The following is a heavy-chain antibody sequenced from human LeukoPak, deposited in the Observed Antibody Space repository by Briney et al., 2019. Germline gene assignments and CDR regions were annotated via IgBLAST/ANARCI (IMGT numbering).Heavy chain of an antibody. CDR2: ISYDGSNK. CDR3: AKDIYDFWSGYS. V-gene: IGHV3-30-3*01. D-gene: IGHD3-3*01. J-gene: IGHJ5*02. CDR1: GFTFSTYV. Sequence: GGSLRPSCAASGFTFSTYVVNWVRQAPGKGLEWVAVISYDGSNKYYADSVKGRFTISRDNSKNTLYLQMNSLRAEDTAVYYCAKDIYDFWSGYSWGQGTLVTVSS.